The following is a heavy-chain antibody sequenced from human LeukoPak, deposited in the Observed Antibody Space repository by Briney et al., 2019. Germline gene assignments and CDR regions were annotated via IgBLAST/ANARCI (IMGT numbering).Heavy chain of an antibody. CDR1: GGAFSGYY. D-gene: IGHD2-2*01. J-gene: IGHJ4*02. CDR3: ARGAFTLVPAPDY. CDR2: INHSGST. V-gene: IGHV4-34*01. Sequence: SETLSLTCAVYGGAFSGYYWSWIRQPPGKGLEWIGEINHSGSTNYNPSLKSRVTISVDTSKNQFSLKLSSVTAAGTAVYYCARGAFTLVPAPDYWGQGTLVTVSS.